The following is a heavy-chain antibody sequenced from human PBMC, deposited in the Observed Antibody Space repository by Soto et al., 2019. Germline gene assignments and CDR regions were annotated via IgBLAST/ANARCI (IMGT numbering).Heavy chain of an antibody. CDR1: GFTFSSYG. CDR2: IWYDGSNK. Sequence: PGGSLRLSCAASGFTFSSYGMHWVRQAPGKGLEWVAVIWYDGSNKYYADSVKGRFTISRDNSKNTLYLQMNSLRAEDTAVYYCARDRFKVVTPTPTSNWFDPWGQGTLVTVSS. V-gene: IGHV3-33*01. CDR3: ARDRFKVVTPTPTSNWFDP. J-gene: IGHJ5*02. D-gene: IGHD2-21*02.